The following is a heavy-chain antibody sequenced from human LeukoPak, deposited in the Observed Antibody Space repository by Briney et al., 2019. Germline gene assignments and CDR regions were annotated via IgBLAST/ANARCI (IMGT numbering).Heavy chain of an antibody. J-gene: IGHJ5*02. CDR3: ARSRSRWISTLNWFDP. CDR2: ISAYNGNT. Sequence: ASVKVSCKASGYTFTSYGISWVRQAPGQGLEWMGWISAYNGNTNYAQRLQGRVTMTTDTSTSTAYMELRSLRSDDTAVYYCARSRSRWISTLNWFDPWGQGTLVTVSS. V-gene: IGHV1-18*01. D-gene: IGHD2-2*03. CDR1: GYTFTSYG.